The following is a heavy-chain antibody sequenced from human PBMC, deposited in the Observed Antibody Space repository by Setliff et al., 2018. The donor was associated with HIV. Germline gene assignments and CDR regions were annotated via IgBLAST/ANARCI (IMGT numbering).Heavy chain of an antibody. J-gene: IGHJ5*02. CDR2: INHSGST. CDR3: ASRIYYYDSNNFLREEGFDP. D-gene: IGHD3-22*01. CDR1: GGSLSGYH. V-gene: IGHV4-34*01. Sequence: SETLSLTCAVYGGSLSGYHWSWIRQSPGKGLEWIGEINHSGSTNYNPSLKSRVTISIDTSKNQFSLNLTSVTAADTAVYYCASRIYYYDSNNFLREEGFDPWGQGTLVTVSS.